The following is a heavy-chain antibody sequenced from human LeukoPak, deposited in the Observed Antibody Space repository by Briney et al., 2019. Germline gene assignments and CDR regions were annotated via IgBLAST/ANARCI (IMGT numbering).Heavy chain of an antibody. CDR2: IYSGGST. J-gene: IGHJ1*01. CDR1: GFTVSSDY. V-gene: IGHV3-66*01. CDR3: ARDLGYRNSWYLTQH. Sequence: GGSLRLSCAASGFTVSSDYMSWVRQAPGKGLKWVSTIYSGGSTYYADSVKRRFTISRDDSKNTLYLQMNSLRAEDTAVYYCARDLGYRNSWYLTQHWGQGTLVTVS. D-gene: IGHD6-13*01.